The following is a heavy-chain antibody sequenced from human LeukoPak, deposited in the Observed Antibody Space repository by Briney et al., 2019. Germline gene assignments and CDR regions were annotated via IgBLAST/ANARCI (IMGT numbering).Heavy chain of an antibody. D-gene: IGHD6-19*01. CDR1: GFTFSSYG. Sequence: PGRSLRLSCAASGFTFSSYGVHWVRQAPGKGLEWVAVISYDGSNKYYADSVKGRFTISRDNSKNTLYLQMNSLRAEDTAVYYCAKEDFGRIAVDYWGQGTLVTVSS. CDR2: ISYDGSNK. J-gene: IGHJ4*02. CDR3: AKEDFGRIAVDY. V-gene: IGHV3-30*18.